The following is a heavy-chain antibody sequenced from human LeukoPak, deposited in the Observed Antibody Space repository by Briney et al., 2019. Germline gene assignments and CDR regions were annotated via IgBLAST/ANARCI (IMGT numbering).Heavy chain of an antibody. J-gene: IGHJ4*02. CDR1: GFTFSDYA. Sequence: GGSLRLSCVASGFTFSDYAMSWVRQAPGKGLEWMWIIYPGDSDTRYSPSFQGQVTISADKSISTAYLQRSSLKASDTAMYYCARESGYSSSRDFDYWGQGTLVTVSS. CDR3: ARESGYSSSRDFDY. CDR2: IYPGDSDT. D-gene: IGHD6-13*01. V-gene: IGHV5-51*01.